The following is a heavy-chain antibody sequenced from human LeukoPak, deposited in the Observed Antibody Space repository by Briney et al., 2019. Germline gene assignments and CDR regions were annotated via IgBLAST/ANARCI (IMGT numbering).Heavy chain of an antibody. V-gene: IGHV1-46*01. Sequence: GASVKVSCKASGYTFTSYYMHWVRQAPGQGLEWMGIINPSGGSTSYAQKFQGRVTMTRDTSTSTVYMELSSLRSEDTAVYYCARDRCSSRSLYLTITQKGYFDFRGPGNVV. CDR2: INPSGGST. D-gene: IGHD2-2*01. CDR3: ARDRCSSRSLYLTITQKGYFDF. J-gene: IGHJ2*01. CDR1: GYTFTSYY.